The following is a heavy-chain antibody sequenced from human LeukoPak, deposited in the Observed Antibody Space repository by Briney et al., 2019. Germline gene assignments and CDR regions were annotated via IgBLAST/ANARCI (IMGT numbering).Heavy chain of an antibody. Sequence: GGSLRLSCAASGFTFSSYWMHWVRQAPGKGLVWVSRINSDGSSTSYADSVKGRFTISRDNAKNTLYLQMNSLRAEDTAVYYCARVELGWLLQSPIDYWGQGTLVTVSS. CDR3: ARVELGWLLQSPIDY. V-gene: IGHV3-74*01. J-gene: IGHJ4*02. D-gene: IGHD2-15*01. CDR1: GFTFSSYW. CDR2: INSDGSST.